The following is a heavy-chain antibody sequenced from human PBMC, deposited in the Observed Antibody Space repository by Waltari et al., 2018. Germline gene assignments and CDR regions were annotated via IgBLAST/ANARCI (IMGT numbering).Heavy chain of an antibody. J-gene: IGHJ4*02. CDR3: ARDRDSSGWYYFDY. CDR1: GGTISSYA. V-gene: IGHV1-69*01. CDR2: IIPIFGTA. D-gene: IGHD6-19*01. Sequence: QVQLVQSGAEVKKPGSSVKVSCKASGGTISSYAISWVRQAPGQGLEWMGGIIPIFGTANYAQKFQGRVTITADESTSTAYMELSSLRSEDTAVYYCARDRDSSGWYYFDYWGQGTLVTVSS.